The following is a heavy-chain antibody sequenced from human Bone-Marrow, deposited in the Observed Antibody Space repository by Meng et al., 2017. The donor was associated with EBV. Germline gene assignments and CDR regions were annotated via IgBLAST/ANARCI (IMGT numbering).Heavy chain of an antibody. CDR2: LIPMSGAP. J-gene: IGHJ4*02. V-gene: IGHV1-69*01. CDR1: GGTFSSDA. Sequence: VQVVQDGAEVMKPGSQVKVSCKTSGGTFSSDAISWVRKAPGQGLVWLGGLIPMSGAPYYAQNFQGRVTITADESTSTHYMELSNLRSEDTAMYYCASESGRGFTPDYWGQGTLVTVSS. CDR3: ASESGRGFTPDY. D-gene: IGHD3-10*01.